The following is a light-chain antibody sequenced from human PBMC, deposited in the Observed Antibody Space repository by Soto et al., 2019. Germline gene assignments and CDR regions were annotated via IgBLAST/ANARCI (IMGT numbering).Light chain of an antibody. Sequence: EIVMTQSPGTLSVSPGERATLSCRASQGVGTNLAWYQQRPGQAPRLLIYAASTRATGIPARFSGRGSGTEFTLTISSLQSEDFALYFCQQRSNWPFTFDPGTKVDIK. CDR3: QQRSNWPFT. V-gene: IGKV3-15*01. CDR1: QGVGTN. J-gene: IGKJ3*01. CDR2: AAS.